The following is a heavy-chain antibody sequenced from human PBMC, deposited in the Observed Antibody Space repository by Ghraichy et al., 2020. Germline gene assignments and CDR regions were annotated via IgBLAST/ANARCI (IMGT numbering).Heavy chain of an antibody. J-gene: IGHJ4*02. CDR3: ARGKNGQGMDYGDYLNFDY. V-gene: IGHV4-30-2*01. CDR1: GGSISSGGYS. D-gene: IGHD4-17*01. Sequence: SETLSLTCTVSGGSISSGGYSWSWIRQPPGKGLEWIGYIYHSGSTYYNPSLKSRVTISVDRSKNQFSLKLSSVTAADTAVYYCARGKNGQGMDYGDYLNFDYWGQGTLVTVSS. CDR2: IYHSGST.